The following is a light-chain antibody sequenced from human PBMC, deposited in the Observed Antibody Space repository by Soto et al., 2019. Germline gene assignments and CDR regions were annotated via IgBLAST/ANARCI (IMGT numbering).Light chain of an antibody. CDR1: QSVSSN. Sequence: EIVMTQSPATLSVSPGERATLSCRASQSVSSNLAWYQQKPGQAPWLLIYGASTRATGIPATFSGSGSGTEFTLTISSLQSEDFAVYYCQQYNNWPYTFGQGTKLEI. CDR3: QQYNNWPYT. V-gene: IGKV3-15*01. J-gene: IGKJ2*01. CDR2: GAS.